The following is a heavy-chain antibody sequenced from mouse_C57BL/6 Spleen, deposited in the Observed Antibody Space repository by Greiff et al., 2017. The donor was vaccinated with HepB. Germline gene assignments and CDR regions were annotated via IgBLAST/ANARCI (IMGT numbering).Heavy chain of an antibody. CDR3: ARDYYGSSFAY. Sequence: EVKLVESGGGLVKPGGSLKLSCAASGFTFSSYAMSWVRQTPEKRLEWVATISDGGSYTYYPDNVKGRFTISRDNAKNNMYLQMSHLKSEDTAMYYYARDYYGSSFAYWGQGTLVTVSA. J-gene: IGHJ3*01. D-gene: IGHD1-1*01. V-gene: IGHV5-4*01. CDR1: GFTFSSYA. CDR2: ISDGGSYT.